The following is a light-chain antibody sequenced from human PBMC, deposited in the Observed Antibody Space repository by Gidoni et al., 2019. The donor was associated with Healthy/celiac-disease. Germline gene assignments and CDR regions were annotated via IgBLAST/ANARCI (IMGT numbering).Light chain of an antibody. CDR2: DAS. CDR3: QQRSNWQ. CDR1: QSVSSY. V-gene: IGKV3-11*01. J-gene: IGKJ4*01. Sequence: EIVLTQSPATLSLSPGERATLSCRASQSVSSYLAWYQQKPGQAPRLLIYDASNRATGIPARFSGSGSESDFTLTISSLEPEDFAVYYCQQRSNWQFGGGTKVEIK.